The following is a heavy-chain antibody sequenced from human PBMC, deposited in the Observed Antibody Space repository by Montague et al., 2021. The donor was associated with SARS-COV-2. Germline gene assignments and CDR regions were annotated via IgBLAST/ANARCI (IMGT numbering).Heavy chain of an antibody. Sequence: TLSLTCTVSGDSITSDVSSWSWIRQPAGKGLEWIGRIYTTGSTNYNPSLKSRLTISLDTSKNQFSLKLGSVTAADTAVYYCARDDFRWDFDCWGQGTLVTVSS. D-gene: IGHD2/OR15-2a*01. CDR3: ARDDFRWDFDC. J-gene: IGHJ4*02. CDR2: IYTTGST. CDR1: GDSITSDVSS. V-gene: IGHV4-61*02.